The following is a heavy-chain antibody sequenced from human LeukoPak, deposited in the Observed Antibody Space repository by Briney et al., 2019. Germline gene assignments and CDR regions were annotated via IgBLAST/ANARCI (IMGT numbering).Heavy chain of an antibody. D-gene: IGHD6-13*01. CDR3: ARARRGNKYSSSWYFHAFDI. Sequence: PSETLSLTCTVSGGSISSSSYYWGWIRQPPGKGLEWIGSIYYSGSTYYNPSLKSRVTISVDTSKNQFSLKLSSVTAADTAVYYCARARRGNKYSSSWYFHAFDIWGQGTMVTVSS. CDR1: GGSISSSSYY. V-gene: IGHV4-39*07. J-gene: IGHJ3*02. CDR2: IYYSGST.